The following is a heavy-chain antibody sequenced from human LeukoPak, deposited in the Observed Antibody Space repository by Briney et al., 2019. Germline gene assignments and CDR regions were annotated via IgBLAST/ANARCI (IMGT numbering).Heavy chain of an antibody. CDR2: INHSGST. Sequence: PSETLSLTCAVYGGSFSGYYWSWIRQPPGKGLEWIGEINHSGSTNYNPSLKSRVTISVDTSKNQFSLKLSSVTAAATAVYYCARASVWFGELPFDYWGQGTLVTVSS. CDR1: GGSFSGYY. D-gene: IGHD3-10*01. CDR3: ARASVWFGELPFDY. J-gene: IGHJ4*02. V-gene: IGHV4-34*01.